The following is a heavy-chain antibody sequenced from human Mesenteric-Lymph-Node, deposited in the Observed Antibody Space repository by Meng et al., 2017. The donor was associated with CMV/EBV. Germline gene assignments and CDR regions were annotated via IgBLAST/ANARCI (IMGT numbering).Heavy chain of an antibody. CDR2: FDPEDGET. D-gene: IGHD2-2*01. Sequence: ASVKVSCKVSGYTLTELSMHWVRQAPGKGLEWMGGFDPEDGETIYAQKFQGRVTMTEDTSTDTAYMELSSLRSEDTAVYYCATTPDYHQIVVVPAATHKLYDYWGQGTLVTVSS. V-gene: IGHV1-24*01. CDR1: GYTLTELS. J-gene: IGHJ4*02. CDR3: ATTPDYHQIVVVPAATHKLYDY.